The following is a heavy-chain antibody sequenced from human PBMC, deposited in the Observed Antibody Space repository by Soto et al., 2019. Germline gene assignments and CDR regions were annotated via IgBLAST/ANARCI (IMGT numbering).Heavy chain of an antibody. J-gene: IGHJ4*02. CDR2: IYYSGST. CDR3: ARGIAVAGRGGFRSEFDY. D-gene: IGHD6-19*01. CDR1: GGSISSSSYY. Sequence: SETLSLTCTVSGGSISSSSYYWGWIRQPPGKGLEWIGSIYYSGSTNYNPSLKSRVTISVDTSKNQFSLKLSSVTAADTAVYYCARGIAVAGRGGFRSEFDYWGQGTLVTVSS. V-gene: IGHV4-39*07.